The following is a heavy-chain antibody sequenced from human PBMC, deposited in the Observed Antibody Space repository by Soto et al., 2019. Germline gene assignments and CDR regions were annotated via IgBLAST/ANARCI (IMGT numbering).Heavy chain of an antibody. CDR3: ARDSSLVLRFLEWLYGMDV. Sequence: PGGSLRLSCAASGFTFSSYAMHWVRQAPGKGLEWVAVISYDGSNKYYADSVKGRFTISRDNSKNTLYLQMNSLRAEDTAVYYCARDSSLVLRFLEWLYGMDVWGQGTTVTVSS. CDR1: GFTFSSYA. V-gene: IGHV3-30-3*01. J-gene: IGHJ6*02. CDR2: ISYDGSNK. D-gene: IGHD3-3*01.